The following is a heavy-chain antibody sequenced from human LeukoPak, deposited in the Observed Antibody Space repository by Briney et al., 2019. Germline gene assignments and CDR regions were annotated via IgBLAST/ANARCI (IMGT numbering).Heavy chain of an antibody. CDR2: INQNGGEK. J-gene: IGHJ4*02. CDR1: GFTFSSYS. V-gene: IGHV3-7*01. Sequence: GGSLRLSCAASGFTFSSYSMNWVRQAPGKGLEWVANINQNGGEKYYVDSVKGRFTISRDNGKNSLYLQMNSLRAEDTAVYYCARYRHLGYWGQGTLVTVSS. CDR3: ARYRHLGY.